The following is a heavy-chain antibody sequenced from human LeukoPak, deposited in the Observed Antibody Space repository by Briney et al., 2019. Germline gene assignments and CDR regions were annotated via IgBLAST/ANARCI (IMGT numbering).Heavy chain of an antibody. D-gene: IGHD2-2*01. CDR3: AREVRRYCSSTSCLDFDY. Sequence: GGSLRLSCAASGFTFSSYWMSWVRQAPGKGLEWVANIKQDGSQKYYVDSVKGRFTISRDNAKNSLYLQMNSLRADDTAVYYCAREVRRYCSSTSCLDFDYWGQGTLVTVSS. CDR2: IKQDGSQK. V-gene: IGHV3-7*03. J-gene: IGHJ4*02. CDR1: GFTFSSYW.